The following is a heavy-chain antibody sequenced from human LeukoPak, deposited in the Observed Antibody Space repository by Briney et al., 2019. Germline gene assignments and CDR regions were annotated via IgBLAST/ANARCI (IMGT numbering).Heavy chain of an antibody. D-gene: IGHD3-10*01. Sequence: SETLSLICTVSGGSISTSSYYWGWVRQPPGKGLEWIGNIFYSGSTYYSPSLKSRVTISLDTSRNQFSLKLSSVTAADTAVYYCARVPVYGSGTFDYWGQGTLVTVSS. J-gene: IGHJ4*02. CDR1: GGSISTSSYY. CDR3: ARVPVYGSGTFDY. V-gene: IGHV4-39*07. CDR2: IFYSGST.